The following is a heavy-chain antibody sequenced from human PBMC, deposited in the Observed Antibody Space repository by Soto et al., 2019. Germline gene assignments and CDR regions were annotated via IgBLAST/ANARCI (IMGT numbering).Heavy chain of an antibody. V-gene: IGHV1-3*01. D-gene: IGHD3-3*01. Sequence: QRLEWMGWINACNGNTKYAQKXXGRVTITRDTSASTAYMERSSLRSEDTAVYYCARATIFGVFYNWFDPWGQGTLVTVSS. CDR2: INACNGNT. J-gene: IGHJ5*02. CDR3: ARATIFGVFYNWFDP.